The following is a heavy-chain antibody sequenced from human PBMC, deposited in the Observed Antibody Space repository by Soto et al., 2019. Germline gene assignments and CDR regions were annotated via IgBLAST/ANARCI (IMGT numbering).Heavy chain of an antibody. CDR3: ARDNGAHDY. V-gene: IGHV3-30-3*01. Sequence: GGSLRLSCAASGFTFSSYAMHWVRQAPGKGLEWVAVISYDGSNKYYADSVKGRFTISRDNSKNTLYLQMNSLRAEDTAVYYCARDNGAHDYWGQGTLVTVSS. J-gene: IGHJ4*02. CDR1: GFTFSSYA. D-gene: IGHD4-17*01. CDR2: ISYDGSNK.